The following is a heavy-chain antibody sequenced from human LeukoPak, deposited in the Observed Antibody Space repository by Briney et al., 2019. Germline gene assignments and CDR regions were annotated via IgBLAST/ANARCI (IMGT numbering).Heavy chain of an antibody. CDR2: IYHSGST. Sequence: KPSETLSLTCAVSGGSISSSNWWSWVRQPPGKGLEWIGEIYHSGSTNYNPSLKSRVTISVDKSKNQFSLKLSSVTAADTAVYYCARDPDYYGSGSYYNGGLFDYWGQGTLVTVSS. CDR1: GGSISSSNW. D-gene: IGHD3-10*01. CDR3: ARDPDYYGSGSYYNGGLFDY. J-gene: IGHJ4*02. V-gene: IGHV4-4*02.